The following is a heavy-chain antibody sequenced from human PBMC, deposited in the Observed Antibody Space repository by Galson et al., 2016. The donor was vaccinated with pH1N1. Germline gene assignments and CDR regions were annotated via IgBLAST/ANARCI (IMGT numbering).Heavy chain of an antibody. D-gene: IGHD3-10*01. CDR3: ATAGPLVREILYYSYAMDV. CDR2: NIPSLGTS. J-gene: IGHJ6*02. V-gene: IGHV1-69*10. CDR1: GGTFGNYA. Sequence: SVKVSCKASGGTFGNYAISWLRQAPGHRLEWMGGNIPSLGTSNYAEKFQGRVTVSADIFTNTAYMELSRLRSEDTAIYYCATAGPLVREILYYSYAMDVWGQGTTVTVSS.